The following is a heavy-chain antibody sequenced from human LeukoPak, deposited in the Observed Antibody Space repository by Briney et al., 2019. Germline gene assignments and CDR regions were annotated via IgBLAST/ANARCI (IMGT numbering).Heavy chain of an antibody. CDR2: VSYDGSAK. CDR1: GFTFSNYG. CDR3: AKESTIRVAASLDY. J-gene: IGHJ4*02. V-gene: IGHV3-30*18. Sequence: GGSLRLSCAASGFTFSNYGMHWVRQAPGKGLEWVAVVSYDGSAKHYGDSVKGRFTISRDNSKNTLYLQMNSLRADDTAVYFCAKESTIRVAASLDYWGQGTLVTVSS. D-gene: IGHD6-19*01.